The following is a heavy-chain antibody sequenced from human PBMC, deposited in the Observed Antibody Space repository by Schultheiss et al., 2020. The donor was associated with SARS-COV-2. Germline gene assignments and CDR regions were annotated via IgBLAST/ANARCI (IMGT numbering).Heavy chain of an antibody. CDR3: ARARITIFGVVIGAFDI. D-gene: IGHD3-3*01. V-gene: IGHV4-30-4*02. CDR1: GGSISSGYY. CDR2: IYYSGST. J-gene: IGHJ3*02. Sequence: SETLSLTCTVSGGSISSGYYWSWIRQPPGKGLEWIGYIYYSGSTYYNPSLKSRVTISVDTSKNQFSLKLSSVTAADTAVYYCARARITIFGVVIGAFDIWGQGTMVTVSS.